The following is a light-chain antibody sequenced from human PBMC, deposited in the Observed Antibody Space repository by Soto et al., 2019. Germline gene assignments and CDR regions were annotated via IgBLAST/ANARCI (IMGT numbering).Light chain of an antibody. CDR2: LNSDGSH. Sequence: QSVLTQSPSASASLGASVKLTCTLSSGHSSYAIAWHQQQPEKGPRYLMKLNSDGSHSKGDGIPDRFSGSSSGAERYLTISSLQSEDEADYYCQTWGTGLLVFGGGTKL. J-gene: IGLJ3*02. V-gene: IGLV4-69*01. CDR1: SGHSSYA. CDR3: QTWGTGLLV.